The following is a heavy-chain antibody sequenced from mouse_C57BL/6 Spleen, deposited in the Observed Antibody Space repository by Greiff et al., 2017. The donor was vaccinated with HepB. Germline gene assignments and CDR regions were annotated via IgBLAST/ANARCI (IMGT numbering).Heavy chain of an antibody. CDR2: INPNNGGT. CDR3: ARSTYYDYDVDY. D-gene: IGHD2-4*01. CDR1: GYTFTDYN. V-gene: IGHV1-22*01. Sequence: EVQLQQSGPELVKPGASVKMSCKASGYTFTDYNMHWVKQSHGKSLEWIGYINPNNGGTSYNQKFKGKATLTVNKSSSTAYMELRSLTSEDSAVYDCARSTYYDYDVDYWGQGTTLTVSS. J-gene: IGHJ2*01.